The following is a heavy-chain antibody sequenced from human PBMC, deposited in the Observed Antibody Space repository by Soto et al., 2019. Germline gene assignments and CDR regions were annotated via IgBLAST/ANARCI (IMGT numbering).Heavy chain of an antibody. CDR3: VAELYSGGGCCSFDF. CDR1: GFTFTNSA. Sequence: SVKVSCKTSGFTFTNSAVQWVREARGQRLEWIGWIIVASGRTNYAREVQERVTISRDTSTSTAYMELSGLRSEDTAVYYCVAELYSGGGCCSFDFWGQGTMVTVSS. J-gene: IGHJ3*01. CDR2: IIVASGRT. D-gene: IGHD2-21*02. V-gene: IGHV1-58*01.